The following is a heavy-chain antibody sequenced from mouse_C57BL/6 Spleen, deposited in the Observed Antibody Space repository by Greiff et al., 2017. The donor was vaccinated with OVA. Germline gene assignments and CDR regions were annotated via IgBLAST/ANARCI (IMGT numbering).Heavy chain of an antibody. CDR2: ITPSNGGP. J-gene: IGHJ4*01. Sequence: VKLQQPGTELVKPGASVKLSCKASGYTFTSYWMHWVKQRPGQGLEWIGNITPSNGGPNYNEKFKSKATLTVDKSSSTAYMQLSSLTSEDSAVDYCAINWDEAMDYWGQGTSVTVSS. D-gene: IGHD4-1*01. CDR3: AINWDEAMDY. V-gene: IGHV1-53*01. CDR1: GYTFTSYW.